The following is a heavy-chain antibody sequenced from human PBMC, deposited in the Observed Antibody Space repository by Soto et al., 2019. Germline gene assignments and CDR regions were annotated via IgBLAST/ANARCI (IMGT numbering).Heavy chain of an antibody. V-gene: IGHV1-69*12. CDR2: IIPIFGTA. Sequence: QVQLVQSGAEVKKPGSSVKVSCKASGGTFSSYAISWVRQAPGQGLEWMGGIIPIFGTADYAQKFQGRFTITADESTSSAYMEWSSLRCEDTAVYYWALQYGSRSNYYYYGMDVWGQGTTVTVSS. D-gene: IGHD3-10*01. J-gene: IGHJ6*02. CDR3: ALQYGSRSNYYYYGMDV. CDR1: GGTFSSYA.